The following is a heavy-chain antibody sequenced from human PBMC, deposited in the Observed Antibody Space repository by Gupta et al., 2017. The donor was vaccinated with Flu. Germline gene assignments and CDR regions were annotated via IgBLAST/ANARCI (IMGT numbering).Heavy chain of an antibody. J-gene: IGHJ6*03. CDR2: IRSRGHGGTT. Sequence: VRQAPGKGLEWVSYIRSRGHGGTTEYAASVRGRFTISRDYSKNIAYLQMNSLKTEDTAVYYCTREWATIYGVNNYYYYMDVWGKGTTVTVSS. V-gene: IGHV3-49*02. CDR3: TREWATIYGVNNYYYYMDV. D-gene: IGHD3-3*01.